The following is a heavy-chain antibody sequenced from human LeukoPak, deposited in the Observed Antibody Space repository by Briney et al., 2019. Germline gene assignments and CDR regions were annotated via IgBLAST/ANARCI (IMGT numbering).Heavy chain of an antibody. V-gene: IGHV1-8*02. Sequence: ASVKVSCKASGYTFTNYYINWVRQATGQGLEWMGWMNPKSGDTGYPQKFQGRVTITRDTSISTAYMELSSLRSEDTAVYYCARVFYLYGNWFDPWGQGTLVTVSS. J-gene: IGHJ5*02. D-gene: IGHD2-8*01. CDR2: MNPKSGDT. CDR3: ARVFYLYGNWFDP. CDR1: GYTFTNYY.